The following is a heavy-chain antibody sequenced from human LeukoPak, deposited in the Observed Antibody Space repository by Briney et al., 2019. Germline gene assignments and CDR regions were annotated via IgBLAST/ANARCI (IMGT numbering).Heavy chain of an antibody. J-gene: IGHJ4*02. CDR2: ISGSGSDT. D-gene: IGHD1-1*01. V-gene: IGHV3-23*01. Sequence: GGSLRLSCAASGLTFTNYGMTWVRQAPGKGLEWVSSISGSGSDTYYADSVKGRFTISRDNSKNTLYVQMNSLRAEDTAVYYCAKELPYNGFDYWGQGTLVTVSS. CDR1: GLTFTNYG. CDR3: AKELPYNGFDY.